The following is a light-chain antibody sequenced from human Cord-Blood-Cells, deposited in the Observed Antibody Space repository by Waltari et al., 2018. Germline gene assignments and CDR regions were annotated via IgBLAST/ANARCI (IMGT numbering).Light chain of an antibody. V-gene: IGKV3-20*01. CDR2: GAS. CDR1: QSVSSSY. J-gene: IGKJ1*01. Sequence: EIVLTQSPGTLSLSPGERATLSCRASQSVSSSYLACYQQKPAQAPRLLIYGASSRATGIPDRFSGSGSVTDFTLTISILEPEDFAVYYCQQYGSSPLWTFGQGTKVEI. CDR3: QQYGSSPLWT.